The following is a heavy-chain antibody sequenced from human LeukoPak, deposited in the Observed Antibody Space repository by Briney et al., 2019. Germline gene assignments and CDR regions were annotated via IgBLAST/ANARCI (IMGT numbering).Heavy chain of an antibody. Sequence: GGSLRLSCAASGFTFSNYGMHWVRQAPGKGLEWVAVIWHDGSQKYSADSVKGRFSISRDNSRDTLYLQMDSLRAEDTAVYYCARDPPDYYDSSGYFSPFDYWGQGTLVTVSS. J-gene: IGHJ4*02. CDR3: ARDPPDYYDSSGYFSPFDY. CDR2: IWHDGSQK. V-gene: IGHV3-33*01. CDR1: GFTFSNYG. D-gene: IGHD3-22*01.